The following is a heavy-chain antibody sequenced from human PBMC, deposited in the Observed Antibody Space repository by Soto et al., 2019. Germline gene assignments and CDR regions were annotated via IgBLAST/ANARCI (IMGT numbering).Heavy chain of an antibody. CDR3: ARGLPEVVAATWFDP. Sequence: PGGSLRLSCAASGFTFSSYAMHWVRQAPGKGLEYVSAISSNGGSTYYANSVKGRFTISRDNSKNTLYLQMGSLRAEDMAVYYCARGLPEVVAATWFDPWGQGTLVTVSS. D-gene: IGHD2-15*01. J-gene: IGHJ5*02. CDR2: ISSNGGST. V-gene: IGHV3-64*01. CDR1: GFTFSSYA.